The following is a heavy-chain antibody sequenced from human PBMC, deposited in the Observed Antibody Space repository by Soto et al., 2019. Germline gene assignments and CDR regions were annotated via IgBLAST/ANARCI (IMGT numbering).Heavy chain of an antibody. D-gene: IGHD2-2*01. V-gene: IGHV4-34*01. Sequence: LSLTCAAYGGSFSGYYWSWIRQPPGKGLEWIGEINHSGSTNYNPSLKSRVTISVDTSKNQFSLKLSSVTAADTAVYYCARFYTAAASGDYWGQGTLVTVSS. CDR2: INHSGST. CDR3: ARFYTAAASGDY. CDR1: GGSFSGYY. J-gene: IGHJ4*02.